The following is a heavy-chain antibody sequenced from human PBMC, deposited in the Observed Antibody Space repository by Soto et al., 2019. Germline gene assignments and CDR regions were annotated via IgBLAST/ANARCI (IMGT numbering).Heavy chain of an antibody. J-gene: IGHJ6*02. D-gene: IGHD4-4*01. CDR2: IIPMTGTP. V-gene: IGHV1-69*06. Sequence: QLVQSGAEVKKPGSSVKVSCKASGGTLSSYVIGWVRQAPGQGLEWMGGIIPMTGTPNYAQKFQDRVTITAEKATSTAYMELRRLRSDDTAVYYCARNGTTVNYYYYAMDVWGQGTTVTVSS. CDR1: GGTLSSYV. CDR3: ARNGTTVNYYYYAMDV.